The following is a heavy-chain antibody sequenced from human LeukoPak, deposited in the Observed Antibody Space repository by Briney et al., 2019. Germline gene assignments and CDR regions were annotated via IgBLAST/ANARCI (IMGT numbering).Heavy chain of an antibody. V-gene: IGHV3-21*01. CDR2: ISTSSTYI. Sequence: GGSLRLSCATSGFTFSHYSMNWVRQVPGRGLEWVSSISTSSTYIYYADSVQGRFTISRDNAKKSLYLQINSLRAEDTAVYYCARDRTTIFGVVLDYWGQGTLVTVSS. CDR1: GFTFSHYS. J-gene: IGHJ4*02. D-gene: IGHD3-3*01. CDR3: ARDRTTIFGVVLDY.